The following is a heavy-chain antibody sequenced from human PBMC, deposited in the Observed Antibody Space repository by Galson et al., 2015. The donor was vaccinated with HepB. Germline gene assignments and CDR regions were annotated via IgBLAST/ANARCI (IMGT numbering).Heavy chain of an antibody. CDR2: IWYDGSKK. V-gene: IGHV3-33*06. J-gene: IGHJ4*02. Sequence: SLRLSCAASGFTFSNYGMHWVRQAPGKGLEWLAVIWYDGSKKYYADSVKGRFTISRDNSKSTLYLQMNSLRSEDTAVYYSANEGRVAITYLDYWGQGTLVTVSS. CDR3: ANEGRVAITYLDY. CDR1: GFTFSNYG. D-gene: IGHD2-15*01.